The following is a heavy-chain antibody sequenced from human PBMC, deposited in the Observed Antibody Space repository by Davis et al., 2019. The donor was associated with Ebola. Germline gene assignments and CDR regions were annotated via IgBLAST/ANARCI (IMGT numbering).Heavy chain of an antibody. CDR3: ARRIGGSKMGRLDDY. CDR2: IYYSGST. CDR1: GGSFSGYY. J-gene: IGHJ4*02. V-gene: IGHV4-59*08. Sequence: PSETLSLTCAVYGGSFSGYYWSWIRQHPGKGLEWIGYIYYSGSTNYNPSLKSRVTISVDTSKNQFSLKLRSVTAADTAVYYCARRIGGSKMGRLDDYWGQGTLVTVSS. D-gene: IGHD1-26*01.